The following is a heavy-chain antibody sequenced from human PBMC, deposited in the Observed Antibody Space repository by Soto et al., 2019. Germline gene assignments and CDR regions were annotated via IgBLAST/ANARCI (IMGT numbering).Heavy chain of an antibody. CDR3: ARGGELAGWMPFDS. D-gene: IGHD6-19*01. CDR1: GGSISSRGYY. CDR2: SYYSGSS. Sequence: QVQLQESGPGLVKPSQTLSLTCTVSGGSISSRGYYWSWIRQHPGKGLEWIGYSYYSGSSYYNPSLKSRLTISVDPSKNQFSLRLSSVTAADTAVYFCARGGELAGWMPFDSWGQGTLVTVSS. V-gene: IGHV4-31*03. J-gene: IGHJ4*02.